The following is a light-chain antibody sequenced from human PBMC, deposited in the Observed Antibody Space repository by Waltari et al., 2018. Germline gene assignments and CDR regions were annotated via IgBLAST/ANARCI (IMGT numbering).Light chain of an antibody. Sequence: EIVLTQSPGTMSLSTGERATLSCRASQSASRTLAWYQQKPGQAHRLLSYDASSRATGIPDRFSGGGSGTDFSLTSSRLEPEDFAVYYCQKYGTLPATFGQGTKVEIK. V-gene: IGKV3-20*01. CDR3: QKYGTLPAT. CDR2: DAS. CDR1: QSASRT. J-gene: IGKJ1*01.